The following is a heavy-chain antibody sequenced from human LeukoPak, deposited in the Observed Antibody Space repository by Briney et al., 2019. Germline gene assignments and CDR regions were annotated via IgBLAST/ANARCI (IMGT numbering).Heavy chain of an antibody. V-gene: IGHV3-7*01. Sequence: GGSLRLSCAASGFTFSNYWMSWVRQAPGKGLEWVANIKQGRSEKYYVDSVKGRFTISRGNAKNALYLQMNSLTAEPTAVYYCARRPVAYSYDSSGYSPVYYFDYWGQGTLVTVSS. CDR3: ARRPVAYSYDSSGYSPVYYFDY. CDR1: GFTFSNYW. J-gene: IGHJ4*02. CDR2: IKQGRSEK. D-gene: IGHD3-22*01.